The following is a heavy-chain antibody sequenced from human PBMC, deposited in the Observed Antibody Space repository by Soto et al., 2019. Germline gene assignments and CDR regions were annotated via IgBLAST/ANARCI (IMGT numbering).Heavy chain of an antibody. CDR2: ASYDGSNQ. D-gene: IGHD3-22*01. CDR1: GFIFSNYA. J-gene: IGHJ4*02. CDR3: ARDRVYYYDNSGYYNFDY. Sequence: QVHLVESGGGVVQPGRSLRVSCAASGFIFSNYAMHWVRQAPGKGLEWVAVASYDGSNQFYAESVKGRFTISRDSSKTTLYLQMNNLREEDTAVYYCARDRVYYYDNSGYYNFDYWGQGTLVIVSS. V-gene: IGHV3-30-3*01.